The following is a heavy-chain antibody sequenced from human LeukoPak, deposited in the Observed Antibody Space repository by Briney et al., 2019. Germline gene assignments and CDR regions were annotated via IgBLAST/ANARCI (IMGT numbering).Heavy chain of an antibody. CDR2: INHSGST. Sequence: SETLSLTCTVSGVSISSSNSYWGWIRQPPGKGLEWIGEINHSGSTNYNPSLKSRVTISVDTSKNQFSLKLSSVTAADTAVYYCARHNAYYDSSGYYYRHAEYFQHWGQGTLVTVSS. CDR3: ARHNAYYDSSGYYYRHAEYFQH. V-gene: IGHV4-39*01. J-gene: IGHJ1*01. D-gene: IGHD3-22*01. CDR1: GVSISSSNSY.